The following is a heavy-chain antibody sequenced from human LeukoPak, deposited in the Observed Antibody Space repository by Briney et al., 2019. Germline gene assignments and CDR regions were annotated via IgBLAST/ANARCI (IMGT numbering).Heavy chain of an antibody. CDR3: AKAPRGIAVAGGNGFDY. D-gene: IGHD6-19*01. CDR2: INPNSGGT. CDR1: GYSFSTYG. J-gene: IGHJ4*02. V-gene: IGHV1-2*02. Sequence: ASVKVSCKASGYSFSTYGITWVRQAPGQGLEWMGWINPNSGGTNYAQKFQGRVTMTRDTSISTAYMELSRLRSDDTAVYYCAKAPRGIAVAGGNGFDYWGQGTLVTVSS.